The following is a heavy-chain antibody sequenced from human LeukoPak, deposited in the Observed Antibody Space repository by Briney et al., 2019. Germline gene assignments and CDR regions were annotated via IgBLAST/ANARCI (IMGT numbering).Heavy chain of an antibody. CDR1: GYTFTSYG. V-gene: IGHV1-18*01. CDR2: ISAYNGNT. CDR3: ARDRNWNRPSDFDY. Sequence: GASVKVSCKASGYTFTSYGISWVRQAPGQGLERMGWISAYNGNTNYAQKLQGRVTMTTDTSTSTAYMELRSLRSDDTAVYYCARDRNWNRPSDFDYWGQGTLVTVSS. J-gene: IGHJ4*02. D-gene: IGHD1-1*01.